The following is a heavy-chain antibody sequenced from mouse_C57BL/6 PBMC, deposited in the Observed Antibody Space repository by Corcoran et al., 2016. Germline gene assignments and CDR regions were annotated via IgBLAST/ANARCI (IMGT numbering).Heavy chain of an antibody. V-gene: IGHV1-26*01. J-gene: IGHJ4*01. D-gene: IGHD2-14*01. CDR3: ARRVPREYAMDY. CDR1: GYTFTDYY. Sequence: EVQLQQDGPERVKPGASLKISCKASGYTFTDYYMNWVKQSHGKSLKWIGDINPNNGGTSYNQKFKGKATLTVDKSSLTAYIELRSLTSEDSAVYYCARRVPREYAMDYWGQGTSVTVSS. CDR2: INPNNGGT.